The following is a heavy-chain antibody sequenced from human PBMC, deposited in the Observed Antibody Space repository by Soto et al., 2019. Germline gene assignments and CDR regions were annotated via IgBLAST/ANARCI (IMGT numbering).Heavy chain of an antibody. J-gene: IGHJ3*02. V-gene: IGHV1-18*01. CDR1: GYTFTSYG. D-gene: IGHD2-15*01. CDR3: ARELRGGGKRGAAFDI. CDR2: ISAYNGNT. Sequence: QVQLVQSGAEVKKPGASVKVSCKASGYTFTSYGISWVRQAPGQGLEWMGWISAYNGNTNYAQKLQGRVTMTTDTSPRKANRELRSLRSDDTGVYYCARELRGGGKRGAAFDIWGQGTMVTVSS.